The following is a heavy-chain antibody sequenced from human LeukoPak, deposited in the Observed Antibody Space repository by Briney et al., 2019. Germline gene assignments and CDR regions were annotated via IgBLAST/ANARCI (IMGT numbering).Heavy chain of an antibody. CDR3: VRDGPNGYNDLDS. V-gene: IGHV3-30*04. Sequence: PGKSLRLSCAAPGFTFSSYSMHWVRQAPGKGLESVAVISSAGSEKYYADSMKGRFTISRDNSKNTLYLEMNSLRPEDTAVYFCVRDGPNGYNDLDSWGQGTLVTVSS. J-gene: IGHJ4*02. CDR1: GFTFSSYS. D-gene: IGHD5-24*01. CDR2: ISSAGSEK.